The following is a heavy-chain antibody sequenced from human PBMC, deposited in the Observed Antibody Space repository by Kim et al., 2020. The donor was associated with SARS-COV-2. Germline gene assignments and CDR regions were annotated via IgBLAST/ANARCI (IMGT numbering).Heavy chain of an antibody. CDR1: GYTFTSFY. CDR3: ATYLCSGGSCSYYYYGMDV. J-gene: IGHJ6*02. CDR2: INPSGGST. V-gene: IGHV1-46*01. D-gene: IGHD2-15*01. Sequence: ASVKVSCKASGYTFTSFYMHWVRQAPGQGLEWMGIINPSGGSTTYAQKFQGRVTMTRDTSTSTFYMELSSLKSEDTAVYYCATYLCSGGSCSYYYYGMDVWGQGTTVTVSS.